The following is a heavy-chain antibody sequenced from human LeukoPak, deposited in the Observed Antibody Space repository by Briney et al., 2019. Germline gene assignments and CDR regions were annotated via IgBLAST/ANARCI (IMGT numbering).Heavy chain of an antibody. D-gene: IGHD2-15*01. V-gene: IGHV3-23*01. Sequence: GGSLRLSCAASGFIFNTHAMSWVRLAPGKGLEWVSAISGSGGDKYYADSVKGRFTISRDNSKNTLYLQINSLRAEDTAVYYCAKDGLGCSGGSCYSDYWGQGTLVTVSS. J-gene: IGHJ4*02. CDR3: AKDGLGCSGGSCYSDY. CDR1: GFIFNTHA. CDR2: ISGSGGDK.